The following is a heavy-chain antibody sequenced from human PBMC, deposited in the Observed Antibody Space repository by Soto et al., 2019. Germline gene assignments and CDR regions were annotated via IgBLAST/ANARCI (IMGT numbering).Heavy chain of an antibody. CDR3: AKQPLSLQTLDY. Sequence: VQLLESGGGLVQPGGSLRLSCEASGFTFSNYAMNWVRQAPGKGPEWVSTISGSGGSTKYADSVRGRFTISRDNSKNTLYLQMNSLRAEDTALYFYAKQPLSLQTLDYWGPGSLVTVSS. V-gene: IGHV3-23*01. J-gene: IGHJ4*02. CDR1: GFTFSNYA. CDR2: ISGSGGST.